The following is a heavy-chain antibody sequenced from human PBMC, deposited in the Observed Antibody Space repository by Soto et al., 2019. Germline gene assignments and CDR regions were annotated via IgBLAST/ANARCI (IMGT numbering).Heavy chain of an antibody. CDR1: GFTFSSYG. Sequence: GGSLRLSCAASGFTFSSYGMHWVRQAPGKGLEWVAVISYDGSNKYYADSVKGRFTISRDNSKNTLYLQMNSLRAEDTAVYYCAKTPIVVVPAAMYFDYWGQGTLVTVSS. V-gene: IGHV3-30*18. J-gene: IGHJ4*02. CDR2: ISYDGSNK. D-gene: IGHD2-2*01. CDR3: AKTPIVVVPAAMYFDY.